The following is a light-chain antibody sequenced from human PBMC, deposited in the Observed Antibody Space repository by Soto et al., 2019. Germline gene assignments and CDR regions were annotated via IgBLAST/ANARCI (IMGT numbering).Light chain of an antibody. CDR2: DVN. V-gene: IGLV2-11*01. J-gene: IGLJ2*01. CDR1: SSDVGGYNY. Sequence: QSALTQPRSVSGSPGQSVTISCTGTSSDVGGYNYVSWYQQHPGKAPKLMIYDVNKWPSGVPDRFSGSKSGNTASLTISGLQAEDEADYYCCSYAGTYPYVIFGGGTKLTVL. CDR3: CSYAGTYPYVI.